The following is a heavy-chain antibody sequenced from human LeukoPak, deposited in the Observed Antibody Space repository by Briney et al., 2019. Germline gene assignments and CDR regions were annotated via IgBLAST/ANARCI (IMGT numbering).Heavy chain of an antibody. Sequence: SETLSLTCAVYGGSFSGYYWSWIRQPPGKGLEWIGYIYYSGSTNYNPSLKSRVTISVDTSKNHFSLKLSSVTAADTAVYYCARVTTVAGSDYFDYWGQGTPVTVSS. D-gene: IGHD6-19*01. J-gene: IGHJ4*02. CDR3: ARVTTVAGSDYFDY. V-gene: IGHV4-59*01. CDR1: GGSFSGYY. CDR2: IYYSGST.